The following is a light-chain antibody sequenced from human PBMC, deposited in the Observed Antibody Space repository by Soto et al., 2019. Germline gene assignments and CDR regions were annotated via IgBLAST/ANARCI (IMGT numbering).Light chain of an antibody. CDR2: GAS. CDR3: QQYNNWWT. Sequence: EIVMTQSPATLSVSPGERATLSCRASQSINRNLAWYQQKPGQTPRLLIYGASTRATGIPARFSGSGSGTYFTLTISSLQSEDFAVYYCQQYNNWWTFGQGTKVEIK. V-gene: IGKV3-15*01. J-gene: IGKJ1*01. CDR1: QSINRN.